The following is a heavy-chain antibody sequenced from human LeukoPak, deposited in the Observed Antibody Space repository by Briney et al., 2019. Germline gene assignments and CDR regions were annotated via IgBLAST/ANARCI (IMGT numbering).Heavy chain of an antibody. CDR2: VYDSGTT. Sequence: PSETLSLTCAVYGGSFSGYYWSWIRQPPGKGLEWFGYVYDSGTTNYNPSLKSRVTISVDTSKSQFSLKLSSVTAADTAVYYCAKDGFERGDDTDYMDVWGKGTTVTVSS. V-gene: IGHV4-59*01. D-gene: IGHD3-22*01. J-gene: IGHJ6*03. CDR1: GGSFSGYY. CDR3: AKDGFERGDDTDYMDV.